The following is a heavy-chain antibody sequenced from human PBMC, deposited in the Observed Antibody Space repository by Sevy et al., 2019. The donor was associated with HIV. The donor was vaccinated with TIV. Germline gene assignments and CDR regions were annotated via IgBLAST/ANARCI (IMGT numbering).Heavy chain of an antibody. V-gene: IGHV3-30*18. Sequence: GGSLRLSCAASGFTFSSYGMHWVRQAPGKGLEWVAVISYDGSNKYYADSVKGRFTISRDNSKNTLYLQMNSLRAEDTAVYYCAKSITMVRGAYRLYYYYGMDVWGQGTTVTVSS. CDR2: ISYDGSNK. CDR1: GFTFSSYG. D-gene: IGHD3-10*01. CDR3: AKSITMVRGAYRLYYYYGMDV. J-gene: IGHJ6*02.